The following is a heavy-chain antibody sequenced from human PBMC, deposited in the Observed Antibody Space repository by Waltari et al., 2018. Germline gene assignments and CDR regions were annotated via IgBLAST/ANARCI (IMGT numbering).Heavy chain of an antibody. Sequence: QVQLQQSGPGLVKPSQTLSLTCAISGDSVSSNSAAWTWIRQSPSRGLEWLGMTFYRSKWYNDDAVSLKSRITSTPDTSKNQFSLQLNSVTPEDTAVYYCARDGRGYSYGRLFDYWGQGTLVTVSP. V-gene: IGHV6-1*01. CDR2: TFYRSKWYN. D-gene: IGHD5-18*01. CDR3: ARDGRGYSYGRLFDY. J-gene: IGHJ4*02. CDR1: GDSVSSNSAA.